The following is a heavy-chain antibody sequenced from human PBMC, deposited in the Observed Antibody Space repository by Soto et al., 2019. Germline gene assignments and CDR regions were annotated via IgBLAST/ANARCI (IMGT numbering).Heavy chain of an antibody. Sequence: GASVKVSCKASGGTFSSYTISWVRQAPGQGLEWMGRIIPILGIANYAQKFQGRVTITADKSTSTAYMELSSLRSEDTAVYYCARPRDDTTMGGWFDPWGQGTLVTVSS. D-gene: IGHD3-16*01. CDR1: GGTFSSYT. CDR2: IIPILGIA. J-gene: IGHJ5*02. V-gene: IGHV1-69*02. CDR3: ARPRDDTTMGGWFDP.